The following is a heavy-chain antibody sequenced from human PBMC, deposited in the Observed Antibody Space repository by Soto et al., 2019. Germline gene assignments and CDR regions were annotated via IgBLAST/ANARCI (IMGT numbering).Heavy chain of an antibody. CDR3: ARDSYCSGGSCYRKNDY. CDR2: IKQDGSEK. Sequence: GGSLRLSCAASGFTFSSYWMSWVRQAPGKGLEWVANIKQDGSEKYYVDSVKGRFTISRDNAKNSLYLQMNSLRAEDTAVYYCARDSYCSGGSCYRKNDYWGQGTLVTVSS. J-gene: IGHJ4*02. CDR1: GFTFSSYW. D-gene: IGHD2-15*01. V-gene: IGHV3-7*05.